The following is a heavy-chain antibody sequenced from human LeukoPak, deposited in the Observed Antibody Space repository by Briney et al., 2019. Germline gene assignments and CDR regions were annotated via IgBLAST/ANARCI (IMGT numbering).Heavy chain of an antibody. CDR2: ISSSSSYI. D-gene: IGHD6-19*01. CDR3: AREIALAGLNDY. CDR1: GFTFSSYS. J-gene: IGHJ4*02. Sequence: PGGSLRPSCAASGFTFSSYSMNWVRQAPGKGLEWVSSISSSSSYIYYADSVKGRFTISRDNAKNSLYLQVNSLRAEDTAVYYCAREIALAGLNDYWGQGTLVTVSS. V-gene: IGHV3-21*01.